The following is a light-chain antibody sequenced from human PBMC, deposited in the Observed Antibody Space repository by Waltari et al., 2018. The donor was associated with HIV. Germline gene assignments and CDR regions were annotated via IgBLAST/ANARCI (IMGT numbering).Light chain of an antibody. V-gene: IGKV1-39*01. Sequence: DIQMTQSPPSLSASVGDRVNITSRASQFIGNHLNWYQQKSGKAPKLLIHAASSLQSGVPSGFSGSGSGTDFTLTISSLQAEDFATYYCQQSSSTPPTFGQGTKVDIK. J-gene: IGKJ1*01. CDR2: AAS. CDR3: QQSSSTPPT. CDR1: QFIGNH.